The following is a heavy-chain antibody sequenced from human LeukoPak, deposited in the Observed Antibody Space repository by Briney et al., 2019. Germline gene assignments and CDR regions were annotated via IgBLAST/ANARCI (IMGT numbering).Heavy chain of an antibody. D-gene: IGHD3-22*01. CDR1: GFTFSSYW. CDR2: INSDGSST. J-gene: IGHJ5*02. V-gene: IGHV3-74*01. Sequence: GGSLRLSCAASGFTFSSYWMHWVRQAPGKGLVWVSRINSDGSSTSYADSVKGRFTISRDNAKNSLYLQMNSLRAEDTAVYYCAREDYYDSSGYGASYNWFDPWGQGTLVTVSS. CDR3: AREDYYDSSGYGASYNWFDP.